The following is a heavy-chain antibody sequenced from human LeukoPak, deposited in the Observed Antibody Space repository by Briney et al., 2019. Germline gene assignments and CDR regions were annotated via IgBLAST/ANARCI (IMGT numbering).Heavy chain of an antibody. Sequence: ASVKVSCKTSGYTFTGNYMHWVRQAPGQGLEWMGWINPKSGDTKYAQKFQGRVTVTRDTSSSTSYLELSRLRSDDTAIYYCAISHHNKLDHWGRGTLVTVSS. D-gene: IGHD1-1*01. CDR3: AISHHNKLDH. V-gene: IGHV1-2*02. CDR1: GYTFTGNY. CDR2: INPKSGDT. J-gene: IGHJ4*02.